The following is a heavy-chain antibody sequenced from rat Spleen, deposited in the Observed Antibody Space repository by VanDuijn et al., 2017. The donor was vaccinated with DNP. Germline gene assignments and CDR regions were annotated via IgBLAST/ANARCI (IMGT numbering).Heavy chain of an antibody. CDR3: TRGSSLPGYGDY. V-gene: IGHV5-7*01. J-gene: IGHJ2*01. CDR2: ISYDGSST. CDR1: GFTFTAHN. D-gene: IGHD1-4*01. Sequence: EVQLVESGGGLVQPGRSLKVSCVASGFTFTAHNMAWVRQAPTKGLEWVATISYDGSSTYYRDSVKGRFTISRDNAKSTLYLQMDSLRSEDTATYYCTRGSSLPGYGDYWGQGVMVTVSS.